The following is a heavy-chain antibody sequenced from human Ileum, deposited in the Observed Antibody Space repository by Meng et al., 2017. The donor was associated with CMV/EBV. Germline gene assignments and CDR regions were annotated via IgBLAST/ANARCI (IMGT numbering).Heavy chain of an antibody. Sequence: GESLKISCAASGFSFSSFWMSWLRQPPGKGLEWVAHIGEDGSAKNHVDSVKGRFTISRDNTKNFLYLQMNSLGAEDTALYYCIRDSQPGGCDYWGRGTLVTVSS. CDR2: IGEDGSAK. J-gene: IGHJ4*02. CDR1: GFSFSSFW. V-gene: IGHV3-7*03. D-gene: IGHD1-14*01. CDR3: IRDSQPGGCDY.